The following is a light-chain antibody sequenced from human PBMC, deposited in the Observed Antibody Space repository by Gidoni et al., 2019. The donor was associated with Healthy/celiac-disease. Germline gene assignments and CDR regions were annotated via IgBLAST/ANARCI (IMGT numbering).Light chain of an antibody. Sequence: DIVMTQSPDSLAVSLGERATINCKSSQSVLYSSNNKHYLAWYQQKPGQPPKLLIYWASTRESGVPDRVSGSGSGTDFTLTISSLQAEDVAVYYCQQYYSTPWTFGQGTKVEIK. V-gene: IGKV4-1*01. CDR1: QSVLYSSNNKHY. CDR2: WAS. J-gene: IGKJ1*01. CDR3: QQYYSTPWT.